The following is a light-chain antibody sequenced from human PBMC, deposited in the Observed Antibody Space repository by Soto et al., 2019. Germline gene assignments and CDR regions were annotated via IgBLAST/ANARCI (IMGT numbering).Light chain of an antibody. Sequence: SYELTQPPSVSVSPGQTASITCSGDKLGNKYACWYQQKPGQSPVLVIYEDSKRSSGIPERFSGSNSGNTATLTISGTQAMDEADYYCQAWDSNTGVFGAGTKVTVL. V-gene: IGLV3-1*01. CDR1: KLGNKY. CDR2: EDS. CDR3: QAWDSNTGV. J-gene: IGLJ1*01.